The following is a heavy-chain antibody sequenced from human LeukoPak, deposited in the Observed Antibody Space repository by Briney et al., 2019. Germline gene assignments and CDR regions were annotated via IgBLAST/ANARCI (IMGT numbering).Heavy chain of an antibody. V-gene: IGHV3-74*01. D-gene: IGHD2-15*01. CDR1: GFTFSSYW. J-gene: IGHJ4*02. CDR2: INSDGSST. Sequence: GGSLRLSCAASGFTFSSYWMHWVRQAPGKGLVWVSRINSDGSSTSYAESVKGRFTISRDNDKNTLYLQMNSLRAEDTAVYYCARDPPVVAFDYWGQGTLVTVSS. CDR3: ARDPPVVAFDY.